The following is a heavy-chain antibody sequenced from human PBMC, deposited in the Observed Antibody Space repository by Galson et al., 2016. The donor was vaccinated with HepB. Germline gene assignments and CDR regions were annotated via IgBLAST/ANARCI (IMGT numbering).Heavy chain of an antibody. CDR2: ISYDGTNK. CDR3: ARVDGFGEPLYFDY. D-gene: IGHD3-10*01. Sequence: LRRSCAASGFTFSSYAMHWVRQAPGKGLEWVAVISYDGTNKYYADSVKGRFTISRDNSKNTRYLQMNSLRAEDTAVYYCARVDGFGEPLYFDYWGQGTLVTVSS. J-gene: IGHJ4*02. CDR1: GFTFSSYA. V-gene: IGHV3-30*04.